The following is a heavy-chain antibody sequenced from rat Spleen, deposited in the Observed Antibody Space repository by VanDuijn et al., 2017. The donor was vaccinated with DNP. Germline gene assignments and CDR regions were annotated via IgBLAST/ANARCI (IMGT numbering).Heavy chain of an antibody. V-gene: IGHV3-3*01. CDR1: GYSITSNYK. CDR2: INNAGST. D-gene: IGHD5-1*01. Sequence: EVQLQESGPGLVKPSQSLSLTCSVTGYSITSNYKWSWIRKFPGNELEWMGYINNAGSTNYNPSLKSRISITRDTSKNQFFLQVNSVTTDDSATFYCAVQLGVFDYWGHGVMVTVSS. CDR3: AVQLGVFDY. J-gene: IGHJ2*01.